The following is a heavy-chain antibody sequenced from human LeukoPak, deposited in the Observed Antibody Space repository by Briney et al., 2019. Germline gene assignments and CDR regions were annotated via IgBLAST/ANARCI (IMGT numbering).Heavy chain of an antibody. CDR2: IYTSGST. J-gene: IGHJ5*02. CDR3: AREVPPLFDP. V-gene: IGHV4-61*02. CDR1: GGSISSGSYY. Sequence: PSQTLSLTCTVSGGSISSGSYYWSWIRQPAGKGLEWIGRIYTSGSTNYNPSLKSRVTMSVDTSKNQFSLKLSSVTAADTAVYYCAREVPPLFDPWGQGTLVTVSS.